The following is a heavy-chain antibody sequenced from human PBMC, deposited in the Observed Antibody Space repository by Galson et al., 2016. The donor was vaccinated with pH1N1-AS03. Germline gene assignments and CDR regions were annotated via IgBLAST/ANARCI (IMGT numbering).Heavy chain of an antibody. V-gene: IGHV2-5*02. Sequence: PALVKPTQTLTLTCTLSGFSISTSGIGVGWIRQPPGKALEWLAFIYWDDDDRYSPSLQSRLTIRKDTSKNQVVLTMTNMDPSDTATYFCARRRGAGLFFDQWGQGTLVTVSS. CDR1: GFSISTSGIG. J-gene: IGHJ4*02. CDR3: ARRRGAGLFFDQ. D-gene: IGHD1-26*01. CDR2: IYWDDDD.